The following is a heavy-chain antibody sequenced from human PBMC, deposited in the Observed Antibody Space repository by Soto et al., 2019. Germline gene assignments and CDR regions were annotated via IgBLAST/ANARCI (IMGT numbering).Heavy chain of an antibody. V-gene: IGHV4-39*01. CDR1: GISVSTSAYY. Sequence: SKTLSLTCTVSGISVSTSAYYWGWVRQPPGKGLDWIGNIYYSGSTFYNPSLRSRVTLSVDTSKNQFSLRLNSVTAADTAVYFCAGFVVPASRNSDFDYWGQGTLLSV. J-gene: IGHJ4*02. D-gene: IGHD2-15*01. CDR3: AGFVVPASRNSDFDY. CDR2: IYYSGST.